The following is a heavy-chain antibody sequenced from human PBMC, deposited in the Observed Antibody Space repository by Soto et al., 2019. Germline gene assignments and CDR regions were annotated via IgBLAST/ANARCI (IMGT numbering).Heavy chain of an antibody. CDR3: ARVSGDYYDSSGYFDY. CDR2: IYYSGST. D-gene: IGHD3-22*01. CDR1: GGSISSYY. V-gene: IGHV4-59*08. J-gene: IGHJ4*02. Sequence: SETLSLTCTVSGGSISSYYWSWIRQPPGKGLEWIGYIYYSGSTNYNPSLKSRATISVDTSKNQFSLKLSSVTAADTAVYYCARVSGDYYDSSGYFDYWGQGTLVTVSS.